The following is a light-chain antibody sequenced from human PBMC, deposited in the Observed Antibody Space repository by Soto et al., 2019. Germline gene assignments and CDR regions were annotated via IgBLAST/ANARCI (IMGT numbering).Light chain of an antibody. CDR1: SSDVGGYNY. Sequence: QSALTQPASVSGSRGQSITISCTGTSSDVGGYNYVSWYQQHPGKAPKLMIYDVSNRPSGVSNRFSGSKSGNTASLTISGLQAEDVADYYCSSYTSSSTLIFGGGTKLTVL. CDR3: SSYTSSSTLI. V-gene: IGLV2-14*01. CDR2: DVS. J-gene: IGLJ2*01.